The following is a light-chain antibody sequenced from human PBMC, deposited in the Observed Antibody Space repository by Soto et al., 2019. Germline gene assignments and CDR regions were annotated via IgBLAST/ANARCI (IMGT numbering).Light chain of an antibody. V-gene: IGLV2-14*01. CDR3: SSYAHRSPPLYV. CDR2: EVS. CDR1: SSDIGTYDF. J-gene: IGLJ1*01. Sequence: QSALTQPASVSGSPGQSITISCSGTSSDIGTYDFVSWYQHLPGKAPKLIISEVSNRPSGVSDRFSGSKSGSVASLTISGLQAEDEADYHCSSYAHRSPPLYVFGTGTKLTVL.